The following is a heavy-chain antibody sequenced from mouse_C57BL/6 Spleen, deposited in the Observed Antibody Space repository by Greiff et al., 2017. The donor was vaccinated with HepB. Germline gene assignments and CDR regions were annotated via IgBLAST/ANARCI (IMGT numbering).Heavy chain of an antibody. CDR2: IDPSDSYT. CDR3: ARSVHYFDY. CDR1: GYTFTSYW. Sequence: VQLQQPGAELVKPGASVKLSCKASGYTFTSYWMQWVKQRPGQGLEWIGEIDPSDSYTNYNQKFKGKATLTVDTSSSTAYMQLSSLTSEDSAVYYCARSVHYFDYWGQGTTLTVSS. V-gene: IGHV1-50*01. J-gene: IGHJ2*01.